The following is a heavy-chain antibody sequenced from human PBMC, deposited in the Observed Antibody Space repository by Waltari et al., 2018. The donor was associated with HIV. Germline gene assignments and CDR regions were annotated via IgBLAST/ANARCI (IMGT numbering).Heavy chain of an antibody. Sequence: VQLQQWGTGRLMPSETLSLTCAVYGGSFNGYYWTWIRQSPGNGLEWIGEVDYSGDTNCNPSLRSRLTISVDTSKNQFSLKLSSMTTADTGLYYCARGPHTSIFGVVKYFQPWGQGTLVTVSS. CDR1: GGSFNGYY. J-gene: IGHJ1*01. CDR2: VDYSGDT. D-gene: IGHD3-3*01. CDR3: ARGPHTSIFGVVKYFQP. V-gene: IGHV4-34*02.